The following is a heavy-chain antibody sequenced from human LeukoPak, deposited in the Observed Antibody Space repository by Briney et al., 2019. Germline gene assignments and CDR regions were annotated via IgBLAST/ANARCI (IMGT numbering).Heavy chain of an antibody. D-gene: IGHD2-15*01. CDR3: ARVPSACSGGCCSKYNWFDP. V-gene: IGHV1-46*01. CDR2: INPSGGST. Sequence: ASVKVSCKASGYTFTSYYMHWVRQAPGQGLEWMGIINPSGGSTSYAQKFQGRVTMTRDTSTSTVYMELSSLRSEDTAVYYCARVPSACSGGCCSKYNWFDPWGQGTLVTVSS. CDR1: GYTFTSYY. J-gene: IGHJ5*02.